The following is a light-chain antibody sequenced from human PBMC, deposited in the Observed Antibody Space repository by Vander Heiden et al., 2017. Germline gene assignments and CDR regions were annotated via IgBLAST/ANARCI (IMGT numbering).Light chain of an antibody. J-gene: IGKJ1*01. Sequence: LVFTQSPATLSLSPGERATLPCRASQSVSSYLDWYQQKPGQAPKLLIYDASNRATGIPARFSGSGSGTDFTLTISSLEPEDFAVYYCQQRSNWLWTFGQGTKLEIK. V-gene: IGKV3-11*01. CDR2: DAS. CDR1: QSVSSY. CDR3: QQRSNWLWT.